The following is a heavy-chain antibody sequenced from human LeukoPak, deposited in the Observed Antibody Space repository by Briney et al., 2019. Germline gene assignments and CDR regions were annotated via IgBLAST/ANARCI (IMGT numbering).Heavy chain of an antibody. V-gene: IGHV1-58*01. CDR3: AGVGWEYSSSPLPMDV. D-gene: IGHD6-6*01. CDR1: GFTFPSSG. J-gene: IGHJ6*02. CDR2: IVVGSGNT. Sequence: SVKVSCKASGFTFPSSGVQWVRQARGQRLEWIGWIVVGSGNTNYAQKFQERVTITRDMSTSTAYMELSSLRSEDTAVYYCAGVGWEYSSSPLPMDVWGQGTTVTVSS.